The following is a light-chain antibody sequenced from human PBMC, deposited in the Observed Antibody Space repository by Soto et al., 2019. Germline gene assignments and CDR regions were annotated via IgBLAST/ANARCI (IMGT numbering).Light chain of an antibody. Sequence: DIQMTQSPSTLSASVGDRVTITCRASQSIRSWLAWYQQKPGKAPQLLIYDASNLESGVPSRFSGSGSGTEFTLTISSLQPDDFATYYCQQYDSFSKTFGRGTKLDIK. J-gene: IGKJ1*01. V-gene: IGKV1-5*01. CDR2: DAS. CDR1: QSIRSW. CDR3: QQYDSFSKT.